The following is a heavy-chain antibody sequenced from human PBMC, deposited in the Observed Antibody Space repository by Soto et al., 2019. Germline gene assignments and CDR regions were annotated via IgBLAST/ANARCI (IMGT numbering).Heavy chain of an antibody. Sequence: GASVKVSCKASGYDFTIYAMHWVRQAPGQRLEWMGWINAGNGNTKYSQKFQGRVTITRDTSATTAYMYLSSLRSADTAVYYSTRGGYCSNGACSFYNWFDPSGQGTLVTVSS. J-gene: IGHJ5*02. D-gene: IGHD2-8*01. CDR1: GYDFTIYA. V-gene: IGHV1-3*01. CDR2: INAGNGNT. CDR3: TRGGYCSNGACSFYNWFDP.